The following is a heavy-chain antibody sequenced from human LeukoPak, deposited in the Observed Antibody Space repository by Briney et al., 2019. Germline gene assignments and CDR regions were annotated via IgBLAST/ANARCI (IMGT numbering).Heavy chain of an antibody. Sequence: GGSLRLSCAASGFTFSSYWMSWVRQAPGKGLEWAANIKQDGSETYYVDSVKGRFTISRDDAKNSLFLQMNSLRGDDTAVYYCARRLPFSYTVTTFGWFDPWGQGTLVTVSS. D-gene: IGHD4-17*01. CDR2: IKQDGSET. J-gene: IGHJ5*02. CDR3: ARRLPFSYTVTTFGWFDP. V-gene: IGHV3-7*01. CDR1: GFTFSSYW.